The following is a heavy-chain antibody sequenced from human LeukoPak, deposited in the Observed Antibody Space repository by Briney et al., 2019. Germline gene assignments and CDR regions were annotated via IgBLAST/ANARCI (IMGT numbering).Heavy chain of an antibody. CDR2: ISGSGGST. CDR1: GFTFSSYA. J-gene: IGHJ6*03. Sequence: GGSPRLSCAASGFTFSSYAMSWVRQAPGKGLEWVSAISGSGGSTYYADSAKGRFTISRDNSKNTLYLQMNSLRAEDTAVYYCAKSGSRFLEWLQNPYMDVWGKGTTVTVSS. V-gene: IGHV3-23*01. CDR3: AKSGSRFLEWLQNPYMDV. D-gene: IGHD3-3*01.